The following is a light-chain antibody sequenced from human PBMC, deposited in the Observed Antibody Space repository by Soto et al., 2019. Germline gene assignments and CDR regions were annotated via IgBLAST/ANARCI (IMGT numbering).Light chain of an antibody. CDR2: DAS. Sequence: AMLVTPAASLLYSSAVQIVTITFRASQGISSYLAWYQQKPGKAPKLLISDASSLETGVPSRFSGSGSGTEFTLTINSLQPDDFATYYCQQYKSYWTVGQGTKVDIK. V-gene: IGKV1-13*02. CDR1: QGISSY. J-gene: IGKJ1*01. CDR3: QQYKSYWT.